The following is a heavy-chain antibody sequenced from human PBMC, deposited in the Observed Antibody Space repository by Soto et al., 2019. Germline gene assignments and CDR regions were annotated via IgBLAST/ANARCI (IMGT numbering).Heavy chain of an antibody. CDR1: GFTFSSYA. V-gene: IGHV3-23*01. CDR2: ISGSGGST. Sequence: GGSLRLSCAASGFTFSSYAMSWVRQAPGKGLEWVSAISGSGGSTYYAESVKGRFTISRDNSKNTMYLQMNSLRAEDTAVYYCAKPESGWYYNHFDYWGQGTLVTVSS. CDR3: AKPESGWYYNHFDY. D-gene: IGHD6-19*01. J-gene: IGHJ4*02.